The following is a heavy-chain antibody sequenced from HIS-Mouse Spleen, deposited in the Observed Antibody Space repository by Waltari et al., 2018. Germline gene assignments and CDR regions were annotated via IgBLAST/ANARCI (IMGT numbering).Heavy chain of an antibody. CDR1: GGPISSSSYD. J-gene: IGHJ2*01. D-gene: IGHD6-13*01. CDR3: AREIPYSSSWYDWYFDL. Sequence: HLQLQESGPGLVKPSETLSLPCTVSGGPISSSSYDWGRIRQPPGKGLEWIGSIYYSGSTYYNPSLKSRVTISVDTSKNQFSLKLSSVTAADTAVYYCAREIPYSSSWYDWYFDLWGRGTLVTVSS. CDR2: IYYSGST. V-gene: IGHV4-39*07.